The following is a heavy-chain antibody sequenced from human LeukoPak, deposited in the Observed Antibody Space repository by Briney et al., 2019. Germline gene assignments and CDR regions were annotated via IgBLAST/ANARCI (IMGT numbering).Heavy chain of an antibody. V-gene: IGHV5-51*01. J-gene: IGHJ4*02. CDR1: GFNFTIFW. CDR3: ARQSVLATDY. D-gene: IGHD5-24*01. Sequence: GESLKISCKTSGFNFTIFWIDWVRQRPGKGLEWMGIIFPRDSDTRYSPSLQGQVTISVDKSTSTAYLQWSSLKASDTAVYYCARQSVLATDYWGQGTLVTVSS. CDR2: IFPRDSDT.